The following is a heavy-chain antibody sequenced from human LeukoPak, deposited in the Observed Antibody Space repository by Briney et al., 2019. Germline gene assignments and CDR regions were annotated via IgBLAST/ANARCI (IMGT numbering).Heavy chain of an antibody. CDR1: GFTFSDYY. J-gene: IGHJ4*02. V-gene: IGHV3-9*01. CDR3: AKDISDGRSSSSD. CDR2: ISWNSGSI. D-gene: IGHD6-6*01. Sequence: SGGSLRLSCAASGFTFSDYYMSWIRQAPGKGLEWVSGISWNSGSIGYADSVKGRFTISRDNAKNSLYLQMNSLRAEDTALYYCAKDISDGRSSSSDWGQGTLVTVSS.